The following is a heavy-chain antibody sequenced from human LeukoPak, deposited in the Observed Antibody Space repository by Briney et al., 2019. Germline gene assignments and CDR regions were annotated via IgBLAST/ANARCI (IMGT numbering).Heavy chain of an antibody. CDR2: INPNSGGT. D-gene: IGHD6-19*01. J-gene: IGHJ4*02. V-gene: IGHV1-2*02. CDR3: ARFQWLDYYFDY. Sequence: ASVKVSCKASGYTFTGYYMHWVRQAPGQGLELMGWINPNSGGTNYAQKFQGRVTMTRDTSISTAYMELSRLRSDDTAVYYCARFQWLDYYFDYWGQGTLVTVSS. CDR1: GYTFTGYY.